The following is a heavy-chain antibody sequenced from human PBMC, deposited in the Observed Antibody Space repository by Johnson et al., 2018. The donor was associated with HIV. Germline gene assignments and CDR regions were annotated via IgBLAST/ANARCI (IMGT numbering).Heavy chain of an antibody. V-gene: IGHV3-13*01. Sequence: VQLVESGGGLVQPGGSLRLSCAASGFTFSSYDMHWVRQATGKGLEWVSAIGTAGDTYYPGSVKGRFTISRDNSKNTLYLQMGSLRAEDTAVYYCAREGAWEVRPGAFDIWGQGTMVTVSS. CDR1: GFTFSSYD. CDR3: AREGAWEVRPGAFDI. J-gene: IGHJ3*02. CDR2: IGTAGDT. D-gene: IGHD1-26*01.